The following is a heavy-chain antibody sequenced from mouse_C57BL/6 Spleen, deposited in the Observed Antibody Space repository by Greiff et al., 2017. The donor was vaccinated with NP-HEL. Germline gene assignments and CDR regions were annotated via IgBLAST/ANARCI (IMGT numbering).Heavy chain of an antibody. CDR1: GYTFTSYS. Sequence: QVQLKESGAELVRPGASVKMSCKASGYTFTSYSMHWVKQRPGQGLEWIGYINPSSGYTKYNQKFKDKATLTVDKSSSTAYMQLSSLTSEDSADYYCARGEYWGKGTSVTVAS. J-gene: IGHJ4*01. V-gene: IGHV1-4*01. CDR2: INPSSGYT. CDR3: ARGEY.